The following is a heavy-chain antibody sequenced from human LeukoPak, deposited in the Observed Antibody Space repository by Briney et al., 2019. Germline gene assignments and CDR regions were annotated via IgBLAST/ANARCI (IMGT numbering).Heavy chain of an antibody. V-gene: IGHV3-74*01. CDR1: GFTFSNYW. D-gene: IGHD2-21*02. CDR3: ARAYCGGDCYSRAMDY. Sequence: GGSLRLSCAASGFTFSNYWMHGVRQAPGKGLVWVSRINSEGSSTSYADSVKGRFTISRYNAKNTLYLQMNSLRAEDTAVSHCARAYCGGDCYSRAMDYWGQGTLVTVSS. CDR2: INSEGSST. J-gene: IGHJ4*02.